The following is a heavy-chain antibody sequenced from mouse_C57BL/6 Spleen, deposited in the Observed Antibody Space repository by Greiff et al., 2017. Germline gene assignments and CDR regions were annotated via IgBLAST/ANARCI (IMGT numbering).Heavy chain of an antibody. Sequence: QVQLQQPGAELVKPGASVKLSCKASGYTFTSYWMHWVKQRPGQGLEWIGMIHPNSGSTNYNEKFKSKATLTVDKSSSTAYMHLSSLTSEDAAVYYCASSTWGLYDFDYWGQGTTLTVSS. CDR2: IHPNSGST. CDR1: GYTFTSYW. V-gene: IGHV1-64*01. CDR3: ASSTWGLYDFDY. D-gene: IGHD4-1*01. J-gene: IGHJ2*01.